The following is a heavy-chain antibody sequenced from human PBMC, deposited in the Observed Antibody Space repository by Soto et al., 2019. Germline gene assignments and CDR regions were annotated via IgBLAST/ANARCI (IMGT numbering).Heavy chain of an antibody. CDR2: ISSTTNYI. Sequence: GGSLRLFCAASGFTFTRYSMNWVRQAPGKGLEWVSSISSTTNYIYYGDSMKGRFTISRDNAKNSLYLGMNSLRAEDTAVYYCARESEDLTSNFDYWGQGTLVTVSS. CDR3: ARESEDLTSNFDY. J-gene: IGHJ4*02. CDR1: GFTFTRYS. V-gene: IGHV3-21*06.